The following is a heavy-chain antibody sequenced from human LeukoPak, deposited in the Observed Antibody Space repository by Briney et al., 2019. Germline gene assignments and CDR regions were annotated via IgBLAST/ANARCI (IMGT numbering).Heavy chain of an antibody. CDR2: IYYSGST. J-gene: IGHJ3*02. CDR3: AREQKIEYSSLSLAFDI. D-gene: IGHD6-6*01. V-gene: IGHV4-39*07. Sequence: PSETLSLTCTVSGGSISSSSYYWGWIRQPPGKGLEWIGSIYYSGSTYYNSSLKSRVTISVDRSKNQFSLKLSSVTAADTAVYYCAREQKIEYSSLSLAFDIWGQGTMVTVSS. CDR1: GGSISSSSYY.